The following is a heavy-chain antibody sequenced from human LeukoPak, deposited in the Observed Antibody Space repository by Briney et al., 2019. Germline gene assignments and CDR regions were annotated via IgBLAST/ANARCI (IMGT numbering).Heavy chain of an antibody. CDR1: GGSFSGYY. CDR2: INHSGSI. J-gene: IGHJ4*02. CDR3: ARGARNAPYYYDSSGYYPRFDY. Sequence: SETLSLTCAVYGGSFSGYYWSWIRQPPGKGLEWIGEINHSGSINYNPSLKSRVTISVDTTKNQFSLKLSSVTAADTAVYYCARGARNAPYYYDSSGYYPRFDYWGQGTLVTVSS. V-gene: IGHV4-34*01. D-gene: IGHD3-22*01.